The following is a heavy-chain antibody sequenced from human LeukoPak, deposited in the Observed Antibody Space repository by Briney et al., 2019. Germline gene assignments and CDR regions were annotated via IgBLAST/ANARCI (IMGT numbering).Heavy chain of an antibody. CDR3: ARDQWRLFDY. J-gene: IGHJ4*02. D-gene: IGHD2-21*02. CDR1: GFTFSSYW. Sequence: GGSLRLSCAASGFTFSSYWMHRVRQAPGKGLEWVANIKEDGSDTYYVDSVRGRFTISRDNAKNLLYLQMNSLRGEDTAVYYCARDQWRLFDYWGQGTLVTVSS. CDR2: IKEDGSDT. V-gene: IGHV3-7*04.